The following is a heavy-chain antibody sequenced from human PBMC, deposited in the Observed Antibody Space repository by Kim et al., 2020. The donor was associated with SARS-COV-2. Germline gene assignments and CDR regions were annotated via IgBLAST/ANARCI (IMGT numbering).Heavy chain of an antibody. D-gene: IGHD3-10*01. CDR3: ARAGYYGSGSYYPPRQYYYYGMDV. Sequence: GGSLRLSCAASGFTFSSYGMHWVRQAPGKGLEWVAVIWYDGSNKYYADSVKGRFTISRDNSKNTLYLQMNSLRAEDTAVYYCARAGYYGSGSYYPPRQYYYYGMDVWGQGTTVTVSS. J-gene: IGHJ6*02. CDR2: IWYDGSNK. CDR1: GFTFSSYG. V-gene: IGHV3-33*01.